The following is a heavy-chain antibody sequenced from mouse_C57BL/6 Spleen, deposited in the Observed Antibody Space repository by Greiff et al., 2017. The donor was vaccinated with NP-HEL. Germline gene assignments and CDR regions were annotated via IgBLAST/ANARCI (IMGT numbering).Heavy chain of an antibody. D-gene: IGHD2-4*01. CDR3: AREGTMTYYFDY. J-gene: IGHJ2*01. V-gene: IGHV3-6*01. CDR1: GYSITSGYY. Sequence: DVQLQESGPGLVKPSQSLSLTCSVTGYSITSGYYWNWIRQFPGNKLEWMGYISYDGSNNYNPSLKNRISITRDTSKNQFFLKLNSVTTEDTATYYGAREGTMTYYFDYWGQGTTLTVSS. CDR2: ISYDGSN.